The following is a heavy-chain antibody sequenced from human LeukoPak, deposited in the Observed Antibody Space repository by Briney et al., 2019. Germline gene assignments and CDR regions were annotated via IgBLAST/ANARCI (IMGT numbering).Heavy chain of an antibody. J-gene: IGHJ4*02. Sequence: GESLRLSCAASGFTFSSYGMHWVRQAPGKGLEWVAFIRYDGSNKYYADSVKGRFTISRDNSKNTLYLQMNSLRAEDTAVYYCAKDWYYYGSGSYGEWGQGTLVTVSS. V-gene: IGHV3-30*02. D-gene: IGHD3-10*01. CDR2: IRYDGSNK. CDR1: GFTFSSYG. CDR3: AKDWYYYGSGSYGE.